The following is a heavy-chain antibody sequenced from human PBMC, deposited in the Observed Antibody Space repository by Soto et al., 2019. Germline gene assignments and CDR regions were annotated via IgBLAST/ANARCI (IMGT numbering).Heavy chain of an antibody. Sequence: EASVKVSCKVSGYTLTELSMHWVRQAPGKGLEWMGGFDPEDGETIYAQKFQGRVTMTEDTSTDTAYMELSSLRSEDTAVYYCATSLLSPEFLTGYYYFDYWGQGTLVTVSS. D-gene: IGHD3-9*01. J-gene: IGHJ4*02. CDR2: FDPEDGET. V-gene: IGHV1-24*01. CDR3: ATSLLSPEFLTGYYYFDY. CDR1: GYTLTELS.